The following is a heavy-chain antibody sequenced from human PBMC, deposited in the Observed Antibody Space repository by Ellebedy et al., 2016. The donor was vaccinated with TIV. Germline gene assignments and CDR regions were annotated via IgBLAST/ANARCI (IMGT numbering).Heavy chain of an antibody. Sequence: GESLKISCAASGFSFSSYGMHWVRQAPGKGLEWVTYLRPDESRKDYADSLKGRFTIFRDNSKNTLYLQMNSLRPEDTAVYYCARDIWPFDLDCWGQGTLVTVSS. CDR2: LRPDESRK. V-gene: IGHV3-30*02. D-gene: IGHD3-16*01. CDR3: ARDIWPFDLDC. J-gene: IGHJ4*02. CDR1: GFSFSSYG.